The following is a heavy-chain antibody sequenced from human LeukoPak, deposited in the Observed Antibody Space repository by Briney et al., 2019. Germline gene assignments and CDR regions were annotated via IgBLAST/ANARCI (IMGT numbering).Heavy chain of an antibody. J-gene: IGHJ4*02. CDR1: GFTFSSYA. CDR2: ISGSGGST. Sequence: GGSLRLSCAASGFTFSSYAMTWVRQAPGKGLEWVSLISGSGGSTYYVDSVKGRFTISRDNSKNTLYLQMNSLRVEDTAVYYCARDRHSTSWLVEYWGQGTLVTVSS. V-gene: IGHV3-23*01. CDR3: ARDRHSTSWLVEY. D-gene: IGHD6-13*01.